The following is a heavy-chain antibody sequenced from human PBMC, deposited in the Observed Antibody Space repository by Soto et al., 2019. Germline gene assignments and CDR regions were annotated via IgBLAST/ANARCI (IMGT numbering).Heavy chain of an antibody. V-gene: IGHV6-1*01. Sequence: PSQPLSLTCAISGDSVSSNSAAWNWIRQSPSRGLEWLGRTYYRFEWYNEYAVSVKSRITINPDTSKNQFSLQVNSVTPDDTAVYYCARDRGYYSPFDPWGQGTLVTVSS. CDR1: GDSVSSNSAA. CDR3: ARDRGYYSPFDP. D-gene: IGHD3-22*01. CDR2: TYYRFEWYN. J-gene: IGHJ5*02.